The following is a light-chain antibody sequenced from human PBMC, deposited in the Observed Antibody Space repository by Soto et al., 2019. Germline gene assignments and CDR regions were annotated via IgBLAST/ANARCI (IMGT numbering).Light chain of an antibody. Sequence: QSVPTQFASVSASPGQSITISCTGTSSDVGGYNLVSWYQQHPGKAPKLMIYEATKRPSGVSNRFSGSKSGNTASLTISGLQAEDEADYYCCSYAGTPYVFGTGTKLTVL. CDR1: SSDVGGYNL. J-gene: IGLJ1*01. CDR3: CSYAGTPYV. CDR2: EAT. V-gene: IGLV2-23*01.